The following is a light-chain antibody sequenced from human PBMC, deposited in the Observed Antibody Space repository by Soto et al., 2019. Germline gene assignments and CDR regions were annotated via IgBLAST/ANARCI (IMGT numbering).Light chain of an antibody. CDR2: DVS. Sequence: QSALTQPASVSGSPGQSITISCTGTISDVGGYNYVSWYQQHPGKAPKLMIYDVSNRPSGVSIRFSGSKSGNTASLTISGLQAEDEADYYCSSYTTTIRVFGGGTKLTVL. CDR1: ISDVGGYNY. CDR3: SSYTTTIRV. J-gene: IGLJ3*02. V-gene: IGLV2-14*01.